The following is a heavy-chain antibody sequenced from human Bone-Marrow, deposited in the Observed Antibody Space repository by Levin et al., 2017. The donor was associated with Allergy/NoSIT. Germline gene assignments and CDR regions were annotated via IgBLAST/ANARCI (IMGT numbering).Heavy chain of an antibody. CDR2: IYYTGST. D-gene: IGHD2-21*01. J-gene: IGHJ3*02. CDR1: GASINSGSYY. Sequence: SETLSLTCTVSGASINSGSYYWNWIRQPPGKGLEWIGFIYYTGSTNYNPSLSSRVTVSVDTSKTQFSLRLHPVTAADTAVYYCARSKSQLVIPTVAFDIWGQGTTVSVSS. V-gene: IGHV4-61*01. CDR3: ARSKSQLVIPTVAFDI.